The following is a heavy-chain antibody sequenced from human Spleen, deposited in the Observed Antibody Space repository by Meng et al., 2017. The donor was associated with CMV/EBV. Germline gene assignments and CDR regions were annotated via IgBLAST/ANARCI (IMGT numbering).Heavy chain of an antibody. CDR1: GGSFSHYF. CDR3: ARRVPAATFDY. J-gene: IGHJ4*02. D-gene: IGHD2-2*01. V-gene: IGHV4-34*01. CDR2: INHGGST. Sequence: GSLRLSCAVYGGSFSHYFWSFIRQPPGKGLEWIGEINHGGSTHSNPSLRSRVTISVDTSKNQFSLNLSSVTAADTAVYYCARRVPAATFDYWGQGTLVTVSS.